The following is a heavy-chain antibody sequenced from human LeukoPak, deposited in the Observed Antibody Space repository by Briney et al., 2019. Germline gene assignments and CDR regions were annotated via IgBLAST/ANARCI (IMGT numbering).Heavy chain of an antibody. CDR1: GFPFSNYN. Sequence: TPGGSLRLSCVASGFPFSNYNVNWVRQAPGKGLEWVSLVSSSTVYIHYADSVKGRFIISRDNAKNSLYLQMNSLRAEDTAVYYCAQTGTTVFDAFDIWGQGTMVTVSS. D-gene: IGHD1-7*01. CDR3: AQTGTTVFDAFDI. J-gene: IGHJ3*02. CDR2: VSSSTVYI. V-gene: IGHV3-21*01.